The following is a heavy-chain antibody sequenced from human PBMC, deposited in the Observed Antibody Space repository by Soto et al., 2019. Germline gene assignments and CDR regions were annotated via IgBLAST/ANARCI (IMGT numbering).Heavy chain of an antibody. V-gene: IGHV4-39*01. D-gene: IGHD1-26*01. Sequence: PSETLSLTCTVSGVSISGSRYYWGWILQPPGRGLEWIGNIYYSGSTYYTPALKSRVTLSVDTSKNQFSLNLNSVTAADTAVYYCARGGIPPSGYGIAYAMDVWGQGATVTVSS. CDR2: IYYSGST. J-gene: IGHJ6*02. CDR3: ARGGIPPSGYGIAYAMDV. CDR1: GVSISGSRYY.